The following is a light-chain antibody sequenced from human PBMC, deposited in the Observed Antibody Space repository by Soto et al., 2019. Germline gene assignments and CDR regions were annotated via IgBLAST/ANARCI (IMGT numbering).Light chain of an antibody. J-gene: IGKJ2*01. CDR3: QQSHSIPFT. V-gene: IGKV1-39*01. CDR1: QSVSSS. CDR2: AAS. Sequence: DIQMTQSPSSLSASVGDRVTITCRASQSVSSSLNWYQQTPGKAPKLLIYAASSLQSGVPSRFSGSGSGTDFTLTISSLQPEDFATYFCQQSHSIPFTFGRGTKLEIK.